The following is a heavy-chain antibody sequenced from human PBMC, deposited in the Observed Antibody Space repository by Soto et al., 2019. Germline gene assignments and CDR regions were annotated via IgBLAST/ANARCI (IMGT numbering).Heavy chain of an antibody. D-gene: IGHD3-10*01. V-gene: IGHV3-23*01. CDR1: GFTFSSYA. J-gene: IGHJ4*02. Sequence: GGSLRLSCAASGFTFSSYAMSWVRQAPGKGLEWVSAISGSGGSTYYADSVKGRFTISKDKSKNTLYLQMNSLRAEDTAVYYCAKDFSYYGSGSYYLSGDYWGKGTLVTVSS. CDR2: ISGSGGST. CDR3: AKDFSYYGSGSYYLSGDY.